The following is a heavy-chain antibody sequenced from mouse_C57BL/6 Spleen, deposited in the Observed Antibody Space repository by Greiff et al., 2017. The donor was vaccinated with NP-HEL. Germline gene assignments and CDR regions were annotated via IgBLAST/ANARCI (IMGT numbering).Heavy chain of an antibody. V-gene: IGHV1-80*01. CDR2: IYPGDGDT. D-gene: IGHD1-1*01. CDR3: ARGYYYGSAPGFDY. CDR1: GYAFSSYW. Sequence: QVQLKQSGAELVKPGASVKISCKASGYAFSSYWMNWVKQRPGKGLEWIGQIYPGDGDTNYNGKFKGKATLTADKSSSTAYMQLSSLTSEDSAVYFCARGYYYGSAPGFDYWGQGTTLTVSS. J-gene: IGHJ2*01.